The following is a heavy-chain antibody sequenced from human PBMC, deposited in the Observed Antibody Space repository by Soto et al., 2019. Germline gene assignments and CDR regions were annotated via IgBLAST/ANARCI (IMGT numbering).Heavy chain of an antibody. J-gene: IGHJ6*03. V-gene: IGHV3-23*01. CDR1: GFTFSSYA. D-gene: IGHD2-8*01. CDR3: AKGGGDIVLMVYASHYYMDV. Sequence: GGSLRLSCAASGFTFSSYAMSWVRQAPGKGLEWVSAISGSGGSTYYADSVKGRFTISRGNSKNTLYRQMNSLRAEDTAVYYCAKGGGDIVLMVYASHYYMDVWGKGTTVTVSS. CDR2: ISGSGGST.